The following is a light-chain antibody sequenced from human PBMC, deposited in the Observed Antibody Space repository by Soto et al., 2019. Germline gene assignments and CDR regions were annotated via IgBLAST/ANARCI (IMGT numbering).Light chain of an antibody. CDR3: QQYDHLPLT. V-gene: IGKV1-33*01. CDR2: DAS. CDR1: EDISNY. Sequence: DIQMTQSPSYLSASVGDRVAITCQASEDISNYLNWYQQKPGKAPKLLIYDASNLETGVPSRFSGGGSGTDFTFTISSLQPEETATYYCQQYDHLPLTFGQGTRLEIK. J-gene: IGKJ5*01.